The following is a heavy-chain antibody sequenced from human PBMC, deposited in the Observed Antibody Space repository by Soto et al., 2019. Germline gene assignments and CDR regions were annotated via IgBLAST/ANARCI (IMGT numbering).Heavy chain of an antibody. J-gene: IGHJ4*02. CDR3: ARGPNMLRFLEWSLFFDY. D-gene: IGHD3-3*01. CDR2: INGGNDNT. V-gene: IGHV1-3*01. CDR1: GYSFTTYA. Sequence: ASVKVSCKASGYSFTTYAIHWVRQAPGQRLEWMGWINGGNDNTKYSQKFQDRVTITRDTSASTAYMELISLSSEDTAVYYCARGPNMLRFLEWSLFFDYWAQRTLVPVSA.